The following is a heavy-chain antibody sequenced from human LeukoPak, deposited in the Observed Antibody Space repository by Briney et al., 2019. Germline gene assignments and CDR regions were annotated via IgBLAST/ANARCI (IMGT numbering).Heavy chain of an antibody. D-gene: IGHD3-22*01. CDR1: GYTFTSYY. CDR3: ARNYYDSSGYYSIDY. J-gene: IGHJ4*02. V-gene: IGHV1-46*01. Sequence: ASVKVSCKASGYTFTSYYMHWVRQAPGQGLEWMGIINPSGGSTSYAQKFQGRVTITADESTSTAYMELSSLRSEGTAVYYCARNYYDSSGYYSIDYWGQGTLVTVSS. CDR2: INPSGGST.